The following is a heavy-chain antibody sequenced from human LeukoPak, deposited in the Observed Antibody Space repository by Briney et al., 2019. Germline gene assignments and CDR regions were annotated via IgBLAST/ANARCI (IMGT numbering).Heavy chain of an antibody. CDR1: GFTFSSYA. V-gene: IGHV3-23*01. Sequence: PGGSLRLSCAASGFTFSSYAMSWVRQAPGKGLEWVSAISGSGAGTYYAGSVKGRFTISRDNPKKTLYLQMNSLRAEDMAVYYCAKDSLYYYESSGFYKFDYWGQGTLVTVSS. D-gene: IGHD3-22*01. CDR2: ISGSGAGT. J-gene: IGHJ4*02. CDR3: AKDSLYYYESSGFYKFDY.